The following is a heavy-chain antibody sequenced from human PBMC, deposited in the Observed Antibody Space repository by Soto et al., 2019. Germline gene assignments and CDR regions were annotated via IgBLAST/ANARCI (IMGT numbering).Heavy chain of an antibody. D-gene: IGHD5-18*01. CDR2: IFYRGST. J-gene: IGHJ4*02. CDR1: GGSISSSNYY. Sequence: QLQLQESGPGLVKPSETLSLTCTVSGGSISSSNYYWGWIRQPPGKGLEWIGSIFYRGSTYYNPSLKSRVTISVATSKNQFSLKLSSVTAADTAVYYCARHYGETAMADASGYWGQGTLVTVSS. V-gene: IGHV4-39*01. CDR3: ARHYGETAMADASGY.